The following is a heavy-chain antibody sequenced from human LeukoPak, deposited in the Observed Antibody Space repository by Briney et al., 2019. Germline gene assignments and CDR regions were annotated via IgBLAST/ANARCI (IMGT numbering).Heavy chain of an antibody. D-gene: IGHD2/OR15-2a*01. Sequence: SGGSLRPSCAVSGFTFSSYVMNWVRRAPGKGLEWVSTISGSGGTTYYTDSVKGRFTISRDNSKNTLYLQMNSLRAKDTAVYYCAKSARASINSCSDYWGQGSLVTFSS. CDR1: GFTFSSYV. CDR3: AKSARASINSCSDY. J-gene: IGHJ4*02. CDR2: ISGSGGTT. V-gene: IGHV3-23*01.